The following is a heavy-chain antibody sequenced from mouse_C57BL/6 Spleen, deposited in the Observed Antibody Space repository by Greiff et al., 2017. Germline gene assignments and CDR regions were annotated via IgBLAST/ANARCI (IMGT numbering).Heavy chain of an antibody. J-gene: IGHJ3*01. V-gene: IGHV1-42*01. CDR1: GYSFTGYY. Sequence: VHVKQSGPELVKPGASVKISCKASGYSFTGYYMNWVKQSPEKSLEWIGEINPSTGGTTYNQKFKAKATLTVDKSSSTAYMQLKSLTSEDSAVYYCARGYDPSWFAYWGQGTLVTVSA. D-gene: IGHD2-3*01. CDR2: INPSTGGT. CDR3: ARGYDPSWFAY.